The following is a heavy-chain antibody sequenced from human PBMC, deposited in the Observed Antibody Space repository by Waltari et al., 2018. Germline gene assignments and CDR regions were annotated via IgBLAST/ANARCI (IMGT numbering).Heavy chain of an antibody. CDR3: ARVLRYNWNEYDY. CDR2: LYRDDGA. D-gene: IGHD1-20*01. V-gene: IGHV3-53*01. J-gene: IGHJ4*02. CDR1: GFDVSSKY. Sequence: EVQLVESGGGFFQPGGSLRLSCAASGFDVSSKYMSWVRQAPGKGLVGVSVLYRDDGAFYADSLRGRFIVSRDKSRNTLDLQMNNLRAEDTAVYYCARVLRYNWNEYDYWGPGTLVTVSS.